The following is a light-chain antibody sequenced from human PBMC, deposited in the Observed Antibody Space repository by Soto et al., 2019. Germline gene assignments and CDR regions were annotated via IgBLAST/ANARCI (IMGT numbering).Light chain of an antibody. CDR3: QSYDSRRNGFYV. J-gene: IGLJ1*01. CDR2: GNN. V-gene: IGLV1-40*01. CDR1: SSNIGARYD. Sequence: QSVLTQPPSVSGAPGQRVTISCTGSSSNIGARYDVHWYQQLPGTAPKLLIYGNNNRPSGVPDRFSASKSGTSASLAITGLQAEDEADYYCQSYDSRRNGFYVFGTGTKVTVL.